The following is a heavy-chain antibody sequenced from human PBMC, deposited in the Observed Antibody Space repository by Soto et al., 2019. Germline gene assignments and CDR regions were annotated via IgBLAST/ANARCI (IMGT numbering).Heavy chain of an antibody. V-gene: IGHV4-59*08. Sequence: SETLSLTCTVSGGSISSYYWSWIRQPPGKGLEWIGCIYYSGSTYYNPSLKSRVTISVDTSKNQFSLKLSSVTAADTAVYYCARHYTIFGVVINMPWGQGTLVTVSS. CDR1: GGSISSYY. J-gene: IGHJ5*02. CDR2: IYYSGST. D-gene: IGHD3-3*01. CDR3: ARHYTIFGVVINMP.